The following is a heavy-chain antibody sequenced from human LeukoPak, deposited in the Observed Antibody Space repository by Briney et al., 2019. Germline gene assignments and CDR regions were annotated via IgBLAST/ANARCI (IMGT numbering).Heavy chain of an antibody. D-gene: IGHD2-15*01. Sequence: PGGSLRLSCAASGFTLSYYGMHWVRQAPGKGLEWVAFIENDESDKYYADSVKGRFTISRDNSKNTLYLQMNSLRAEDTAVHYCAKDGYCSGGSCYPKHFDYWGQGTLVTVSS. CDR2: IENDESDK. V-gene: IGHV3-30*02. J-gene: IGHJ4*02. CDR1: GFTLSYYG. CDR3: AKDGYCSGGSCYPKHFDY.